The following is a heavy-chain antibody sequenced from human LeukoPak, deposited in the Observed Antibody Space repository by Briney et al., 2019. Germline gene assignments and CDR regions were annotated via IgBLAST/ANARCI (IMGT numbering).Heavy chain of an antibody. Sequence: ASVKVSCKASGYTFTGYYMHWVRQAPGQGLEWMGWISAYNGNTNYAQKLQGRVTMTTDTSTSTAYMELRSLRSDDTAVYYCARADEQLPFDYWGQGTLVTVSS. CDR3: ARADEQLPFDY. V-gene: IGHV1-18*04. D-gene: IGHD6-13*01. J-gene: IGHJ4*02. CDR2: ISAYNGNT. CDR1: GYTFTGYY.